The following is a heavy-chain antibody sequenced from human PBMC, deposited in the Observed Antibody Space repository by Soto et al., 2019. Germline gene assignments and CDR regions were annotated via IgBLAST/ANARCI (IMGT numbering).Heavy chain of an antibody. J-gene: IGHJ6*02. D-gene: IGHD1-26*01. CDR2: ISAYNGNT. V-gene: IGHV1-18*01. CDR1: GYTFTNYG. Sequence: QVQLVQSGAEVKKPGASVKVSCKASGYTFTNYGISWVRQAPGQGLEWMGWISAYNGNTNYAQKLQGRVTMTTDTSTSTAYMELRSLRSDDTAVYYCARDKRGSSHSYYYYYGMDVWGQGTTVTVSS. CDR3: ARDKRGSSHSYYYYYGMDV.